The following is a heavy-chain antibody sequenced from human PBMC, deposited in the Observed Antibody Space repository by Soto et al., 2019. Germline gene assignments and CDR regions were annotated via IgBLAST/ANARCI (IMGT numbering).Heavy chain of an antibody. CDR2: IYYSGST. CDR1: GGSISSGGYY. J-gene: IGHJ5*02. D-gene: IGHD2-2*01. Sequence: QVQLQESGPGLVKPSQTMSLTCTVSGGSISSGGYYWSWIRQHPGKGLEGIGYIYYSGSTYYNPYLRRRVTISVDTANNQFSLKLSSVTAADTAVYYCATRALYCSSTSCYEGWFDPWGQGTLVTVSS. CDR3: ATRALYCSSTSCYEGWFDP. V-gene: IGHV4-31*03.